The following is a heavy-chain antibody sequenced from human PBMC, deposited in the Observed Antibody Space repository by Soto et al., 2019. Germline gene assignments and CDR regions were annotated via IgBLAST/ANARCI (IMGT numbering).Heavy chain of an antibody. Sequence: ETLSLSGNVSGGSISKFYWAWIRKTAGNGLEWMGRVYATGTTDYNPSLRSRVAMSVDISKKTFSLRLRSVTGADSGVYYCVRDGSKSLRDWFDPWGQGILVTVSS. J-gene: IGHJ5*02. CDR2: VYATGTT. CDR3: VRDGSKSLRDWFDP. CDR1: GGSISKFY. V-gene: IGHV4-4*07.